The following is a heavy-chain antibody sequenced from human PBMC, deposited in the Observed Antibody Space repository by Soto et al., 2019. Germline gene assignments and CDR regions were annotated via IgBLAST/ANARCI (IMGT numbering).Heavy chain of an antibody. D-gene: IGHD4-17*01. CDR3: ARINDYGGNSGYYYYYGMDV. Sequence: QPGGSLRLSCAASGFTFSSYAMSWVRQAPGKGLEWVSAISGSGGSTYYADSVKGRFTISRDNAKNSLYLQMNSLRDEDTAVYYCARINDYGGNSGYYYYYGMDVWAQGTTVTVSS. V-gene: IGHV3-23*01. CDR1: GFTFSSYA. CDR2: ISGSGGST. J-gene: IGHJ6*01.